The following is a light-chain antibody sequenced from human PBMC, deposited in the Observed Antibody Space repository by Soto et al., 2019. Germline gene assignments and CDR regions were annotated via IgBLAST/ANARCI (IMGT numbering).Light chain of an antibody. CDR3: SSYTTSNTRQIV. V-gene: IGLV2-14*03. Sequence: QPELTQPAYVNGLHGQSITITKKETSSDVGGYNYVSWYQHHPGKAPKLMIFDVSNRPSGVSNRFSGSKSGNTASLTISGLQPEDEADYYCSSYTTSNTRQIVFGTGTKVTVL. J-gene: IGLJ1*01. CDR1: SSDVGGYNY. CDR2: DVS.